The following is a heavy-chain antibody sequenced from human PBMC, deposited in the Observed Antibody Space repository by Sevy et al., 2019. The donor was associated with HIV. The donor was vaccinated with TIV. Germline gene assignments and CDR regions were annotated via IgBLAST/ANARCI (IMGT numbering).Heavy chain of an antibody. Sequence: GGSLRLSCAASGFTFSDYAIHWVRQAPGKGLEWLAVISYHGWNQFYADSVRGRFTISRDDSKNTMYLQMNSLRPDDTAVYYCARKQFVLPFDYWGQGTLVTVSS. CDR3: ARKQFVLPFDY. J-gene: IGHJ4*02. V-gene: IGHV3-30*04. CDR1: GFTFSDYA. CDR2: ISYHGWNQ. D-gene: IGHD6-6*01.